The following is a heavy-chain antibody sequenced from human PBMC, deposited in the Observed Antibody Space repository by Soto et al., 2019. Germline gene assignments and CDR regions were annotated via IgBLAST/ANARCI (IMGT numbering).Heavy chain of an antibody. CDR1: GYTFTSYG. D-gene: IGHD2-2*01. CDR2: ISAYSGNT. CDR3: ARDPHPYCTSTSCYAYFDY. V-gene: IGHV1-18*01. Sequence: GASVKVSCKASGYTFTSYGISWVRQAPGQGLEWMGWISAYSGNTNYAHKLQGRVTMTTDTSTSTAYMELRSLRSDDTAVYYCARDPHPYCTSTSCYAYFDYWDQGTLVTVSS. J-gene: IGHJ4*02.